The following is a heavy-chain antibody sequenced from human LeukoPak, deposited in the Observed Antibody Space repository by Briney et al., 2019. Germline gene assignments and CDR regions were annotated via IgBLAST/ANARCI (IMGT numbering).Heavy chain of an antibody. Sequence: ASVKVSCKASGYTFTSYDINWVRQAPGQGLEWMGRIIPILGIANYAQKFQGRVTITADKSTSTAYMELSSLRSEDTAVYYCASAPRGIAAHPFPLDYWGQGTLVTVSS. J-gene: IGHJ4*02. V-gene: IGHV1-69*04. CDR1: GYTFTSYD. D-gene: IGHD6-13*01. CDR2: IIPILGIA. CDR3: ASAPRGIAAHPFPLDY.